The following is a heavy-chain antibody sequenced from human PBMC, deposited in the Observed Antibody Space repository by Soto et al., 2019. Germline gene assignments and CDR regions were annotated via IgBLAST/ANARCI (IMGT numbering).Heavy chain of an antibody. CDR3: AIDRRDGYTI. J-gene: IGHJ4*02. Sequence: EVQLVESGGGLVQPGGSLRLSCAASGFTVSANYMSWFRQAPGKGLEWVSVIYSGGSIYYADSVQGRFTISRDNSKNTLYIQMYSLRAEDTAVYYCAIDRRDGYTIWGQGALVTVSS. D-gene: IGHD3-3*01. V-gene: IGHV3-66*01. CDR1: GFTVSANY. CDR2: IYSGGSI.